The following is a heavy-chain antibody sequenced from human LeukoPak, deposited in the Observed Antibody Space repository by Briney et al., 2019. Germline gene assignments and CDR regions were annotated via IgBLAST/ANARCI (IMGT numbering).Heavy chain of an antibody. CDR2: INWNGIIK. J-gene: IGHJ3*02. CDR1: GFTFEDYG. D-gene: IGHD3-10*01. Sequence: GGSLRLSCAVSGFTFEDYGMSWVRQGPGKGLEWVAGINWNGIIKRYGDSVRGRFTISRDKATNTLYLQMNNLRAGDTAVYYCARTISRYYGSGSFDAFDIWGQGTMVTVSS. CDR3: ARTISRYYGSGSFDAFDI. V-gene: IGHV3-20*04.